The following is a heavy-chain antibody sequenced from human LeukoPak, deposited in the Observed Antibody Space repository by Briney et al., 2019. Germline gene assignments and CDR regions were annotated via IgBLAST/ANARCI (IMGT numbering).Heavy chain of an antibody. J-gene: IGHJ4*02. CDR1: GFTFIGYW. Sequence: PGGSLRLSCAASGFTFIGYWMHWVRQAPGKGLVWVSLIKTDGTSITYADSVKGRFTISRDNAKNTLYLQMNSLRAEDTAVYYCARGATGNDYWGQGTLVTVSS. CDR3: ARGATGNDY. CDR2: IKTDGTSI. V-gene: IGHV3-74*01. D-gene: IGHD3-10*01.